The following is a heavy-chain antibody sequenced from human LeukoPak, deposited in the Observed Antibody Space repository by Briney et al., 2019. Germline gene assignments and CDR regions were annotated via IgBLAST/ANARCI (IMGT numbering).Heavy chain of an antibody. Sequence: GGSLRLSCAASGFTFSNAWMSWVRQAPGKGLEWVVRIKSKTDGGTTDYAAPVKGRFTISRDDSKNTLYLQMNSLKTEDTAVYYCTTDPDYYDSSGYYSGGYYFDYWGQGTLVTVSS. CDR3: TTDPDYYDSSGYYSGGYYFDY. J-gene: IGHJ4*02. D-gene: IGHD3-22*01. V-gene: IGHV3-15*01. CDR2: IKSKTDGGTT. CDR1: GFTFSNAW.